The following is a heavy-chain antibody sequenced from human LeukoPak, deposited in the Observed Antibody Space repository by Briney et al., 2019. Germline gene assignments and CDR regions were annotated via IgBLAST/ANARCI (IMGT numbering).Heavy chain of an antibody. CDR1: GNYW. D-gene: IGHD2/OR15-2a*01. Sequence: GGSLRLSCAASGNYWMHWVRQAPGKGLVWVSHINSDGSWTSYADSVKGRFTISKDNAKNTVYLQMNSLRVEDTAVYYCVSFYETYWGRGTLVTVSS. V-gene: IGHV3-74*01. CDR2: INSDGSWT. J-gene: IGHJ4*02. CDR3: VSFYETY.